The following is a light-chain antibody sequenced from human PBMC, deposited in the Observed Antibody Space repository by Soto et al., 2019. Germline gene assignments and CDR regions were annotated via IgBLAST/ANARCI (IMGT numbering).Light chain of an antibody. CDR2: DVS. CDR3: CSYAGSYTHYV. CDR1: SSDVGGYNY. Sequence: QSALTQPRSVSGSPGQSITISCTGTSSDVGGYNYVSWYRQHPGKAPKLRIYDVSKRPSGVPDRFSGSKSGNTASLTISGLHAEDEADYYCCSYAGSYTHYVFGTGTKVTV. V-gene: IGLV2-11*01. J-gene: IGLJ1*01.